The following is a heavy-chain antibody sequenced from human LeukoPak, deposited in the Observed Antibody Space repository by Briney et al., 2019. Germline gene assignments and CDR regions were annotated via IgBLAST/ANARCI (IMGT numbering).Heavy chain of an antibody. CDR2: TRNDGTNK. CDR3: AKDQGIYCSGGSCYSSDY. D-gene: IGHD2-15*01. Sequence: GGSLRLSCAASGFTFSSYGMHWVRQAPGKGLEWVAFTRNDGTNKFYADSVTGRFTVSRDNSKNTLYLQMNSLRAEDTAVYYCAKDQGIYCSGGSCYSSDYWGQGTLVTVSS. V-gene: IGHV3-30*02. J-gene: IGHJ4*02. CDR1: GFTFSSYG.